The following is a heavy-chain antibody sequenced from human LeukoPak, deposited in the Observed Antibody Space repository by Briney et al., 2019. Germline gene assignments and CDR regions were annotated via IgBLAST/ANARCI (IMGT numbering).Heavy chain of an antibody. Sequence: MPSETLSLTCTVSGGSISSGDFHWSWIRQPPGKGLEWIGSIYDSGSIYYNPSLKSRVTISEDTSKNQFSLKLSPVTAADTAVYYCARRYCSTISCLPYDYWGQGTLVTVSS. CDR3: ARRYCSTISCLPYDY. CDR2: IYDSGSI. D-gene: IGHD2-2*01. CDR1: GGSISSGDFH. J-gene: IGHJ4*02. V-gene: IGHV4-30-4*01.